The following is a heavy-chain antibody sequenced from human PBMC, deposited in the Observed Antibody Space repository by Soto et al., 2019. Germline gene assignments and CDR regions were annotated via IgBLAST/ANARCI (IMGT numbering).Heavy chain of an antibody. Sequence: QVQLVQSGAEVRKPGASVNVSCKASGSTLSYDGINWVRQAPGQGLEWMGWISAYKGNTEYAQKFQGRVTMTTDTSTSTAYMELRGLRSDDTAVYSCARGGPTSADYYYGMDVWGLGTTVTVSS. CDR2: ISAYKGNT. CDR3: ARGGPTSADYYYGMDV. J-gene: IGHJ6*02. V-gene: IGHV1-18*01. D-gene: IGHD3-10*01. CDR1: GSTLSYDG.